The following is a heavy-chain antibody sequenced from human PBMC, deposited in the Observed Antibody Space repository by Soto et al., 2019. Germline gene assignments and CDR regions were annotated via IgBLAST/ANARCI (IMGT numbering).Heavy chain of an antibody. J-gene: IGHJ5*02. V-gene: IGHV1-69*01. D-gene: IGHD3-22*01. CDR3: ARGIVVVISATPYNWFDP. CDR1: GGTFSSYA. CDR2: IIPIFGTA. Sequence: QVQLVQSGAEVKKPGSSVKVSCKASGGTFSSYAISWVRQAPGQGLEWMGGIIPIFGTANYAQKFQGRVTITADESTSTAYMGLSSLRSEDTAVYYCARGIVVVISATPYNWFDPWGQGTLVTVSS.